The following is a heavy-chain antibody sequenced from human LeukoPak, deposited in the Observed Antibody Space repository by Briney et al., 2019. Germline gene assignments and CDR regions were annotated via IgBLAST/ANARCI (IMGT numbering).Heavy chain of an antibody. J-gene: IGHJ3*02. Sequence: SETLSLTCTVSGGSIRSYYWSWIRQPPGKGLEWIGYIYYSGSTNYNPSLKSRVTISVDTSKNQFSLKLSSVTAADTAVYYCARGYGSGATRFFAFDIWGQGTMVTVSS. CDR1: GGSIRSYY. CDR3: ARGYGSGATRFFAFDI. V-gene: IGHV4-59*01. D-gene: IGHD3-10*01. CDR2: IYYSGST.